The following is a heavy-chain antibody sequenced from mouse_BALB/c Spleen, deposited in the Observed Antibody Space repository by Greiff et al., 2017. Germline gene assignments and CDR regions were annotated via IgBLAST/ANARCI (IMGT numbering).Heavy chain of an antibody. J-gene: IGHJ3*01. CDR1: GYTFTSYY. D-gene: IGHD2-4*01. Sequence: VQLQQSGAELVKPGASVKLSCKASGYTFTSYYMYWVKQRPGQGLEWIGEINPSNGGTNFNEKFKSKATLTVDKSSSTAYMQLSSLTSEDSAVYYCTRSGYDFWFAYWGQGTLVTVSA. V-gene: IGHV1S81*02. CDR2: INPSNGGT. CDR3: TRSGYDFWFAY.